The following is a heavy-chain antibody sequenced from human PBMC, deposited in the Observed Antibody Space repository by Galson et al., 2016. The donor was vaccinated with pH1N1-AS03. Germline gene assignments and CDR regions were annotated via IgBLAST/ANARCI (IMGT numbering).Heavy chain of an antibody. CDR2: TYYKSKWYN. D-gene: IGHD1-26*01. CDR1: GDSASSNTAA. CDR3: ARDHLGAGPAFDY. J-gene: IGHJ4*02. Sequence: CAISGDSASSNTAAWNWIRQSPSRGLEWLGRTYYKSKWYNEYAVFVEGRIIINADTSRNQFSLHLNSVTPEDTAVYYCARDHLGAGPAFDYWGQGTLVTVSS. V-gene: IGHV6-1*01.